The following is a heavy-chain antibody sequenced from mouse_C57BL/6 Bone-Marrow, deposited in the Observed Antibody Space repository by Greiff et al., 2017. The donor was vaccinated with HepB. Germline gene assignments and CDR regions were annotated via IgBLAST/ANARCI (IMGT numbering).Heavy chain of an antibody. J-gene: IGHJ2*01. CDR2: IWSGGST. CDR3: AKNGRGSCYFDY. CDR1: GFSLTSYG. Sequence: VKVVESGPGLVQPSQSLSITCTVSGFSLTSYGVHWVRQPPGKGLEWLGVIWSGGSTDYNAAFISRLSISKDNSKSQVFFKMNSLQADDTAIYYCAKNGRGSCYFDYWGQGTTLTVSS. D-gene: IGHD1-1*01. V-gene: IGHV2-4*01.